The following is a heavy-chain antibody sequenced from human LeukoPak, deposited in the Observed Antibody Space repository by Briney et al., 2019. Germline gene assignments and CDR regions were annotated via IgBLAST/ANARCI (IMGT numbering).Heavy chain of an antibody. CDR1: GFTFSTYV. CDR3: ARDRGYTYGHPLDY. J-gene: IGHJ4*02. CDR2: IWHDGSNK. D-gene: IGHD5-18*01. Sequence: PGRSLRLSCAASGFTFSTYVIHWVRQAPGKGLEWVALIWHDGSNKYYGDSVKDRFTIPRDNSKNTLYLQMDSLRDEDTAVYYCARDRGYTYGHPLDYWGQGTLVTVSS. V-gene: IGHV3-33*01.